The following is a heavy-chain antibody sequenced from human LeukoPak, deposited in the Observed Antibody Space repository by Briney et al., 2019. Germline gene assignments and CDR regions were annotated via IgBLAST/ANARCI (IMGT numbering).Heavy chain of an antibody. CDR1: GFTFNSHW. J-gene: IGHJ4*02. CDR3: ARGGGYCGGDCYGIDY. Sequence: MSGGSLRLSCVASGFTFNSHWMSWVRQAPGKGLEWVSSISGTGSYIYYADSVQGRFTVSRDNAKNSLYLQMNSLTAGDTAVYYCARGGGYCGGDCYGIDYWGQGALVTVSS. CDR2: ISGTGSYI. D-gene: IGHD2-21*01. V-gene: IGHV3-21*01.